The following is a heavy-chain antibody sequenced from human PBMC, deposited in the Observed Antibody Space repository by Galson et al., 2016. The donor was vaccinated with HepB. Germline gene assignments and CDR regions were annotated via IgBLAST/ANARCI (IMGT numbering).Heavy chain of an antibody. CDR3: VREDYGDNPVYYYYYGMDV. CDR1: GFPFSRYW. D-gene: IGHD4-17*01. CDR2: INSDGSST. V-gene: IGHV3-74*01. J-gene: IGHJ6*02. Sequence: SLRLSCAASGFPFSRYWMHWVRQAPGKGLVWVSRINSDGSSTIYADSVRGRFTISRDNAKNTLYLQINSLRAEDTALYYCVREDYGDNPVYYYYYGMDVWGQGTTVSVSS.